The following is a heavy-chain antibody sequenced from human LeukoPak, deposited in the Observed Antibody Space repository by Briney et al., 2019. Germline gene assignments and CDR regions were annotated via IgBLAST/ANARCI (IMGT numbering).Heavy chain of an antibody. CDR2: ISYDGSNK. Sequence: GGSLRLSCAASGFTFSSYGMHWVRQAPGKGLEWVAVISYDGSNKYYADSVKGRFTISRDNSKNTPYLQMNSLRAEDTAVYYCAKLMYYYDSSGYPDYWGQGTLVTVSS. CDR3: AKLMYYYDSSGYPDY. J-gene: IGHJ4*02. CDR1: GFTFSSYG. D-gene: IGHD3-22*01. V-gene: IGHV3-30*18.